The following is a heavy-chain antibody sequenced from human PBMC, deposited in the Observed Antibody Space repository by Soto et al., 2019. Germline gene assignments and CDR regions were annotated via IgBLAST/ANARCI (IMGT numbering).Heavy chain of an antibody. CDR2: INPDNGNT. CDR3: ARDILSVGPRANDAFDV. CDR1: GFTFSDHL. V-gene: IGHV1-3*01. D-gene: IGHD2-8*02. J-gene: IGHJ3*01. Sequence: QVQLVQSGAEVRKPGAAVNISCRASGFTFSDHLINWVRQDPGQSLEWMGWINPDNGNTKYSQTCQGRVTISRHSSASIVYVEVSDLTSEDTAVFYCARDILSVGPRANDAFDVWGQGMMVTVSS.